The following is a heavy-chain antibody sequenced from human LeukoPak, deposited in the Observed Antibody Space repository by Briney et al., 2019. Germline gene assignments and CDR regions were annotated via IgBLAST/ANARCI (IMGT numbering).Heavy chain of an antibody. D-gene: IGHD3-10*01. CDR3: ARESVPGRADY. Sequence: SETLSLTCTVSGGSISSSSYYWGWIRQPPGRGVEWIGSIYYSGSTYYNPSLKSRVTISVDTSKNQFSLKLSSVTAADTAVYYCARESVPGRADYWGQGTLVTVSS. V-gene: IGHV4-39*07. CDR2: IYYSGST. J-gene: IGHJ4*02. CDR1: GGSISSSSYY.